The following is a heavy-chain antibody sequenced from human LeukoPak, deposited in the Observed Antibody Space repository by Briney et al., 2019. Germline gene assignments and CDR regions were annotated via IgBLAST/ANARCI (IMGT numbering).Heavy chain of an antibody. J-gene: IGHJ1*01. CDR1: GFTFNTYA. V-gene: IGHV3-33*01. D-gene: IGHD4-17*01. Sequence: PGGSLRLSCAASGFTFNTYAIHWVRQAPGKGLEWVAVIWHDGSNKYYADSVRGRFTISRDNSKNTLYLQMNSLRAEDTAVYYCARENYGDYGEYFQHWGQGTLVTVSS. CDR3: ARENYGDYGEYFQH. CDR2: IWHDGSNK.